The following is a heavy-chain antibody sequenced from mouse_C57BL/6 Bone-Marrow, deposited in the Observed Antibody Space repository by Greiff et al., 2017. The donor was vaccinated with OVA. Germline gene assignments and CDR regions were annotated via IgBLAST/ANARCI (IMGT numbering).Heavy chain of an antibody. D-gene: IGHD1-1*01. Sequence: VKLQESGAELARPGASVKLSCKASGYTFTSYGISWVKQRTGQGLEWIGEIYPRSGNTYYNEKFKGKATLTADKSSSTAYMELRSLTSEDSAVYFCARRGSSPRYFDVWGTGTTVTVSS. CDR2: IYPRSGNT. CDR3: ARRGSSPRYFDV. V-gene: IGHV1-81*01. CDR1: GYTFTSYG. J-gene: IGHJ1*03.